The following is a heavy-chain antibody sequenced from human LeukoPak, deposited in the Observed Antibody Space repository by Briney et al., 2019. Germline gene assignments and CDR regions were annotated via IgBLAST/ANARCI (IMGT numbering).Heavy chain of an antibody. CDR2: IYYSGST. CDR3: ARIRYDYLTMGYYYYMDV. Sequence: SETLSLTCTVSGGSISSYYWSWIRQPPGKGLEWIGYIYYSGSTNYNPSLKSRVTISVDTSKNQFSLKLSSVTAADTAVYYCARIRYDYLTMGYYYYMDVWGKGTTVTVSS. D-gene: IGHD4-11*01. CDR1: GGSISSYY. V-gene: IGHV4-59*01. J-gene: IGHJ6*03.